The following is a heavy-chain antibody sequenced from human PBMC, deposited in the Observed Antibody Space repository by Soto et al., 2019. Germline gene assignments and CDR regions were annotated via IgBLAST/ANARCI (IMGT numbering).Heavy chain of an antibody. Sequence: PGGSLRLSCAASGFTFSTYSMNWVRQAPGKGLEWVSYISSSSSTMYYADSVKGRFTISRDNAKNSLYLQMNSLRDEDTAVYYCARDLAAAAGPPHDYWGQGTLVTVSS. CDR1: GFTFSTYS. D-gene: IGHD6-13*01. J-gene: IGHJ4*02. CDR2: ISSSSSTM. CDR3: ARDLAAAAGPPHDY. V-gene: IGHV3-48*02.